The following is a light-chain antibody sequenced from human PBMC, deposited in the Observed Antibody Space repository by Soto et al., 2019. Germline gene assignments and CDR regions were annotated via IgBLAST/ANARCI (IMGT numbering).Light chain of an antibody. CDR3: QQYSSYPYT. Sequence: DIQMTQSPSTLSSSVGDRVTITCRASQSISSWLAWYQQKPGRAPKLLIYKTSRSQSGVPSRFSGSGSGTEFTLTITSLQPDDFATDFCQQYSSYPYTFGQGTKLEIK. CDR1: QSISSW. CDR2: KTS. V-gene: IGKV1-5*03. J-gene: IGKJ2*01.